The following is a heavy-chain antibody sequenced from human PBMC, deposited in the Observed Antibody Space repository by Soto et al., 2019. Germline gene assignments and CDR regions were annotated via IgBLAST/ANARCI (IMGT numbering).Heavy chain of an antibody. Sequence: VSVKVSCKASGYTFTGYYMHWVRQAPGQGLEWMGWINPNSGGTNYAQKFQGRVTMTRDTSISTAYMELSRLRSDDTAVYYCARGRWLDDYGMDVWGQGTTVTVSS. J-gene: IGHJ6*02. CDR1: GYTFTGYY. CDR2: INPNSGGT. D-gene: IGHD6-19*01. V-gene: IGHV1-2*02. CDR3: ARGRWLDDYGMDV.